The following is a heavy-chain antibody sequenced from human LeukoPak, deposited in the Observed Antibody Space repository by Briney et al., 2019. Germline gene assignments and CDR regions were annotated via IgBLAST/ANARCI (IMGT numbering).Heavy chain of an antibody. CDR1: GYSFTSYW. J-gene: IGHJ4*02. D-gene: IGHD6-13*01. V-gene: IGHV5-51*01. CDR3: AGHSRESSSWSPWNFDY. CDR2: IYPGDSET. Sequence: GESLKISCKGSGYSFTSYWIGWVRQMPGKGLEWMGIIYPGDSETRYSPSFQGQVTISADKSISTAYLQWSSLKASDTAMYYCAGHSRESSSWSPWNFDYWGQGTLVTVSS.